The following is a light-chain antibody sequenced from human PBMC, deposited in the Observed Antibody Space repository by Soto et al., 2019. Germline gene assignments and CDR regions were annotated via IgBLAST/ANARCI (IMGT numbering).Light chain of an antibody. J-gene: IGKJ5*01. CDR3: QQYGSLPIT. CDR2: GAS. V-gene: IGKV3-15*01. CDR1: QSVSSD. Sequence: IVMTQSPATLSVSPGDRVTLSCRASQSVSSDLAWYQQRPGQAPRLLIYGASTRATGIPARFSGTGSGTEFTLTISSLQSEDFAIYYCQQYGSLPITFGQGTRLEIK.